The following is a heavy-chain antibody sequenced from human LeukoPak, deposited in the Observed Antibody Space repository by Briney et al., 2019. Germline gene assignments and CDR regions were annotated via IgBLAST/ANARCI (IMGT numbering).Heavy chain of an antibody. CDR1: GGTFSSYA. D-gene: IGHD3-3*01. CDR2: IIPIFGTA. Sequence: SVTVSCKASGGTFSSYAISWVRQAPGQGLEWMGGIIPIFGTANYAQKFQGRVTITTDESTSTAYMELSSLRSEDTAVYYCARWDPRFGVAAFDLWGRGTLVTVSS. V-gene: IGHV1-69*05. J-gene: IGHJ2*01. CDR3: ARWDPRFGVAAFDL.